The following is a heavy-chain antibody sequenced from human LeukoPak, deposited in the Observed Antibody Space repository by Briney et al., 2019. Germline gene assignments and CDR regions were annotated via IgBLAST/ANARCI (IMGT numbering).Heavy chain of an antibody. CDR3: ARVQSDYDFWSGYYKYLDY. V-gene: IGHV3-48*03. CDR1: GFTFSSYE. J-gene: IGHJ4*02. CDR2: ISGSGSTI. D-gene: IGHD3-3*01. Sequence: GGSLRLSCAASGFTFSSYEMNWVRQAPGKGLEWVSYISGSGSTIYYADSVKGRFTISRDNAKNSLYLQMNSLRAEDTAVYYCARVQSDYDFWSGYYKYLDYWGQGTLVTVSS.